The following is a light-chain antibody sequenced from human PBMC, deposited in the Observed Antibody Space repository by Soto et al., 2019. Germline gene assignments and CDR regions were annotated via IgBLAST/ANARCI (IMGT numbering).Light chain of an antibody. J-gene: IGKJ5*01. CDR2: GAS. V-gene: IGKV3D-20*02. CDR3: QQRTNWPPIT. CDR1: ESISRDY. Sequence: EIVLTQSPGTLSLSPGQRATLSCGSSESISRDYLAWYQQRLGQAPRLLIYGASSGATGIPDRFSGSGSGTDFTLTISGLEPEDFAIYYCQQRTNWPPITFGQGTRLEIK.